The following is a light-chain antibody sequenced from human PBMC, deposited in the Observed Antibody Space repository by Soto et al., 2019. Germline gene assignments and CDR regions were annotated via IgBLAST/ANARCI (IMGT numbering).Light chain of an antibody. CDR1: QSISSW. CDR2: DAS. CDR3: QQYNSYSPWT. J-gene: IGKJ1*01. V-gene: IGKV1-5*01. Sequence: DIQMTQSPSTLSASVGDRVTITCRASQSISSWLAWYQPKPGKAPKLLIYDASSLESGVPSRFSGSGSGTEFTLTIISLQTDDFATYYCQQYNSYSPWTFGQGTKVEIK.